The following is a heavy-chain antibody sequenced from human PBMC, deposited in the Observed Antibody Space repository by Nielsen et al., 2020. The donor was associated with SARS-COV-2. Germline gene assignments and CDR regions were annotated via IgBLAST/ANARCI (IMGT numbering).Heavy chain of an antibody. V-gene: IGHV3-30*18. D-gene: IGHD2-15*01. J-gene: IGHJ4*02. CDR3: AKDWTAIVVVPSGGVDY. CDR2: ISYDGSNK. Sequence: LKISCAASGFTFSTYGMHWVRQAPGKGLEWVAAISYDGSNKYYVDSVKGRFTISRDNSKNTLYLQMSSLREEDTAVYYRAKDWTAIVVVPSGGVDYWGQGTLVTVSS. CDR1: GFTFSTYG.